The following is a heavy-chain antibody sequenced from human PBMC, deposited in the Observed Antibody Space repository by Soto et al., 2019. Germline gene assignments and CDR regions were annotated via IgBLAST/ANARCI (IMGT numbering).Heavy chain of an antibody. CDR1: GGSISSGDYY. CDR2: IYYSGST. J-gene: IGHJ6*02. V-gene: IGHV4-30-4*01. Sequence: QVQLQESGPGLVKPSQTLSLTCTVSGGSISSGDYYWSWIRQPPGKGLEWIGYIYYSGSTYYNPSLKSRVTISVDTSKKQFSLELSSVTAAGTAVYYCARTTVTKAHYYHGMDVWGQGTTVTLSS. CDR3: ARTTVTKAHYYHGMDV. D-gene: IGHD4-17*01.